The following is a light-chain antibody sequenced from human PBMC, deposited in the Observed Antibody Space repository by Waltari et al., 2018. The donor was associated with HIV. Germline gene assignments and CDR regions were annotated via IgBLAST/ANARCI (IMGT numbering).Light chain of an antibody. CDR1: ALPPHY. Sequence: SSELTQPPSMSVSPGQTARITCSGDALPPHYAYWYQQKSGRAPVLIIFKDTYRPSGIPERFSGSTSGTTATLTISDVQAGDEADYYCQSTDTAGTVGVFGGGTKLT. V-gene: IGLV3-25*03. CDR3: QSTDTAGTVGV. CDR2: KDT. J-gene: IGLJ3*02.